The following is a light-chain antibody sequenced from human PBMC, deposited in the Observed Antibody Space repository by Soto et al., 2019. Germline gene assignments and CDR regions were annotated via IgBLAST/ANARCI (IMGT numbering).Light chain of an antibody. CDR1: SSDVGGYNY. CDR3: SSYSTTDALLV. Sequence: QSALTQPPSASGSPGQSVAISCTGTSSDVGGYNYVSWYQQHPGKAPKLMIYEVTYRPSGVSDRFSGSKSGNVASLTISGLQPEDEARYYCSSYSTTDALLVFGGGTKLTVL. CDR2: EVT. V-gene: IGLV2-14*01. J-gene: IGLJ2*01.